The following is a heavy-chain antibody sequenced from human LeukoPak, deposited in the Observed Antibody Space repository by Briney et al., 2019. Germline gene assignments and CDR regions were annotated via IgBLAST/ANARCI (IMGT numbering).Heavy chain of an antibody. Sequence: GGSLRLSCAASGFTFSRYAMNWVRQAPGKGLEWVSAISGSGGSSSTYYADSVTGRFTVSRDNSKNTVDLQMNSLRAEDTAVYYCAKDRGGAYYDILTAFDYWGQGTLVTVSS. CDR2: ISGSGGSSST. CDR3: AKDRGGAYYDILTAFDY. CDR1: GFTFSRYA. D-gene: IGHD3-9*01. V-gene: IGHV3-23*01. J-gene: IGHJ4*02.